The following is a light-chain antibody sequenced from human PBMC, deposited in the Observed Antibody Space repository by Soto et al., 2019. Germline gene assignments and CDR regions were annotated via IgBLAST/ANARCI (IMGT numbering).Light chain of an antibody. CDR2: GAS. CDR1: QRVSASY. J-gene: IGKJ5*01. CDR3: QQRSNWIT. V-gene: IGKV3D-20*02. Sequence: EIVLTQSPGTLSLSPGEKGTLFCRASQRVSASYLAWYQQKPGQAPRLLIYGASTRATGFPDRFSGSGSGTDFTLTISRLEPEDFAVYYCQQRSNWITFGQGTRLEIK.